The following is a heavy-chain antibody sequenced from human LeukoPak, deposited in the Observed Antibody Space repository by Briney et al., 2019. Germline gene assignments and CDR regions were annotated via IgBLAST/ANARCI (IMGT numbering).Heavy chain of an antibody. CDR1: GGTFSSYA. CDR2: INPNSGGT. Sequence: GASVKVSCKASGGTFSSYAISWVRQAPGQGLEWMGGINPNSGGTNYAQKFQGRVTMTRDTSISTAYMELSRLRSDDTAVYYCARDVRDVWQVVAATKGNAFDIWGQGTMVTVSS. CDR3: ARDVRDVWQVVAATKGNAFDI. D-gene: IGHD2-15*01. V-gene: IGHV1-2*02. J-gene: IGHJ3*02.